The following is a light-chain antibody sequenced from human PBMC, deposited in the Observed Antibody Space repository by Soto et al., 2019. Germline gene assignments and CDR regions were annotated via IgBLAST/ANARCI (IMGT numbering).Light chain of an antibody. V-gene: IGLV2-8*01. CDR1: SSDVGAYNY. CDR2: EVS. Sequence: QSVLTQPPSASGSPGQPVTISCTGTSSDVGAYNYVSWYQQYPGKAPKLMIYEVSKRPSGVPDRFSGSKSGKTASLTVSGLQPEDEADYYCTSYAGSNIGVFGGGTKVTVL. J-gene: IGLJ3*02. CDR3: TSYAGSNIGV.